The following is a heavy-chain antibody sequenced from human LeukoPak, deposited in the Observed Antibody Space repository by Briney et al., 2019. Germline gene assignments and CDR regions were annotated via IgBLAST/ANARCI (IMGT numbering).Heavy chain of an antibody. CDR2: INSDGSST. CDR3: AREGYGDYVNRFDP. D-gene: IGHD4-17*01. Sequence: GGSLRLSCAASGFTFSSYWMHWVRQAPGKGLVWVSRINSDGSSTNYADSVKGRFTISRDNAKNTLYLQMNSLRAEDTAVYYCAREGYGDYVNRFDPWGQGTPVTVSS. J-gene: IGHJ5*02. V-gene: IGHV3-74*01. CDR1: GFTFSSYW.